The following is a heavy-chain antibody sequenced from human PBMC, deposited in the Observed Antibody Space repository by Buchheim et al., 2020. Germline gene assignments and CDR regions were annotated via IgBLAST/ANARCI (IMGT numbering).Heavy chain of an antibody. CDR1: GYSFIDCW. CDR2: IYPGDSDI. D-gene: IGHD3/OR15-3a*01. J-gene: IGHJ5*02. V-gene: IGHV5-51*01. CDR3: ARRTGGYTWFDA. Sequence: EVQLVQSGAEVKKSGEFLKISCQVSGYSFIDCWIAWVRQMPGKGLEWMGIIYPGDSDIRYSPSFQGQVTISADKSISPAYPQWSSLRASDTAMYYCARRTGGYTWFDAWGQGTL.